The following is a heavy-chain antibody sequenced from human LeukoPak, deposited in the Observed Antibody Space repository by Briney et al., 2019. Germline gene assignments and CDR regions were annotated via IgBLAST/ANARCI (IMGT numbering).Heavy chain of an antibody. Sequence: GGSLRLSCAASGFTFSSYAMNWARQAPGKGLEGVAVISDDGSNDFYADSVKGRFTISRDTSKDTVNLQMNSLRAEDTAAYYCARGAYSSNWSIGEYLDHWGQGTLVTVSS. CDR1: GFTFSSYA. CDR3: ARGAYSSNWSIGEYLDH. J-gene: IGHJ4*02. CDR2: ISDDGSND. D-gene: IGHD6-13*01. V-gene: IGHV3-30*06.